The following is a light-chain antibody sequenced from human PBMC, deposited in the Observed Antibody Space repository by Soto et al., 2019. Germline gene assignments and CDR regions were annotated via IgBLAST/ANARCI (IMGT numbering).Light chain of an antibody. CDR1: RSIDMY. J-gene: IGKJ4*01. CDR3: QQSYSAPLT. CDR2: GAS. Sequence: DIQMTQSPSSLSASIGDRVTITCRASRSIDMYLNWYQQKPGKAPQLLIYGASSLQSGVPSRFSGSGFGTDFTLTISSLQPEDFATYFCQQSYSAPLTFGGGTRVEIK. V-gene: IGKV1-39*01.